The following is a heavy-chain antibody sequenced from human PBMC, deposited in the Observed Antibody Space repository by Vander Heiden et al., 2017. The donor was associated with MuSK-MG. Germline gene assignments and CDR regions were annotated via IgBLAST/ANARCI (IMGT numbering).Heavy chain of an antibody. CDR3: GKDGISRGSGSYLDY. CDR2: IRHDGSNI. V-gene: IGHV3-30*02. CDR1: GFSFSNYV. J-gene: IGHJ4*02. Sequence: QVQLVESGGGVVQPGGSLRLSCAASGFSFSNYVMHWVRQAPGKGLEGVAFIRHDGSNIYYVDSVKGRFTISRDNSKNTLYLQMNGLRLEDTAIYYCGKDGISRGSGSYLDYWGQGTLVTVSS. D-gene: IGHD3-10*01.